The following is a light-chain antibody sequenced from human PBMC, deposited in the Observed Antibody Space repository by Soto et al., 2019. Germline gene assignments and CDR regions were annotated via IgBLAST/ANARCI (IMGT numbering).Light chain of an antibody. CDR1: QSISTY. CDR3: QQSYTSTWT. CDR2: ATS. J-gene: IGKJ1*01. Sequence: DIQMTQSPSSLSASVGDTITISCRASQSISTYLSWYQQKPGKAPKLLVYATSSLQSGVPSRFSGSGSGTEFTLTISSLQPEDFATYYCQQSYTSTWTFGQGTKVEIK. V-gene: IGKV1-39*01.